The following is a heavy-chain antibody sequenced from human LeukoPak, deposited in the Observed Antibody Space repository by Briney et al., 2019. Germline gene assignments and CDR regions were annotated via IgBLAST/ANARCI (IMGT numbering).Heavy chain of an antibody. CDR3: ARPTSYGYYFDS. J-gene: IGHJ4*02. V-gene: IGHV1-2*06. Sequence: ASVKVSCKAAGYTFTAYFIHWVRQAPGQGLEWMGRINPNSGDTNYAQKFQGRVTMTRDTSTSTAYMKLSRLTSDDTAVYYCARPTSYGYYFDSWGQGTLVTASS. CDR2: INPNSGDT. D-gene: IGHD3-16*01. CDR1: GYTFTAYF.